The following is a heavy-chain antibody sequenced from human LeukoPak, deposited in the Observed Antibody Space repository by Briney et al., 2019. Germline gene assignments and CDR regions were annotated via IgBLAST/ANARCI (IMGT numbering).Heavy chain of an antibody. D-gene: IGHD6-13*01. J-gene: IGHJ5*02. V-gene: IGHV4-34*01. CDR1: GGSFSGYY. CDR2: INHSGST. Sequence: SETLSLTCAVYGGSFSGYYWSWIRQPPGKGLEWIGEINHSGSTDYNSSLKSRVTISVDTSKNQFSLKLNSVTAADTAVYYCATRPDIAATGPGWFDPWGQGTLVTVSS. CDR3: ATRPDIAATGPGWFDP.